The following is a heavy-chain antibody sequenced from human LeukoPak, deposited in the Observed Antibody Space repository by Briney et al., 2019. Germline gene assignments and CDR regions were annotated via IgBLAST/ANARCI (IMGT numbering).Heavy chain of an antibody. CDR3: ARDRVGATDYFDY. V-gene: IGHV3-30*03. Sequence: GGSLRLSCAASGFTFSSYGMHWVRQAPGKGLEWVAVISYDGSNKYYADSVKGRFTISRDNSKNTLHLQMNSLRAEDTAVYYCARDRVGATDYFDYWGQGTLVTVSS. J-gene: IGHJ4*02. D-gene: IGHD1-26*01. CDR2: ISYDGSNK. CDR1: GFTFSSYG.